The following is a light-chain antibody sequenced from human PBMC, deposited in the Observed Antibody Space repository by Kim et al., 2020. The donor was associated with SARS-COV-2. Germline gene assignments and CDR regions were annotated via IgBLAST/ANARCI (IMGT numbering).Light chain of an antibody. CDR3: SALDSSLSAWV. J-gene: IGLJ3*02. CDR1: SNIVCNQG. Sequence: TATLPSTGNSNIVCNQGAAWLRQHQGHPPTLLSYRKNNRPSGISERFSASRSGNTASQTITGLHPEDESYYYCSALDSSLSAWVFGGGTQLAVL. CDR2: RKN. V-gene: IGLV10-54*02.